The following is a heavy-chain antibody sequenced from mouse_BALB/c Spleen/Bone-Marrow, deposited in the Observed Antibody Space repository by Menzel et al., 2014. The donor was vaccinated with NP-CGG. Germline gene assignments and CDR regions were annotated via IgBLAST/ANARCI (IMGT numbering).Heavy chain of an antibody. CDR2: IYPGNSDT. CDR3: TSYGSSLYYFDY. J-gene: IGHJ2*01. V-gene: IGHV1-5*01. Sequence: EVKVVESGTVLARPGASVKMSCKASGYTFTSYWMHWVKQRPGQGLEWIGAIYPGNSDTSYNQKFKGKAKLTAVKSTSTAYMELSSLTNEDSAVYYCTSYGSSLYYFDYWGQGTTLTVPS. D-gene: IGHD1-1*01. CDR1: GYTFTSYW.